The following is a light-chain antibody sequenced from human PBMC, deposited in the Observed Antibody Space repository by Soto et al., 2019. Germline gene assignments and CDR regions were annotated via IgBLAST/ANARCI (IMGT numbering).Light chain of an antibody. CDR2: GAS. CDR3: QQYGSSTEIT. CDR1: QSVSSSY. V-gene: IGKV3-20*01. J-gene: IGKJ4*01. Sequence: EIVLTQSPGTLSLSPGERATLSCRASQSVSSSYLAWFQQKPGQAPRLLIYGASGRATGIPDRFSGSGSGKNFTLTISRLEPQDFAVYYCQQYGSSTEITFGGGTKVEIK.